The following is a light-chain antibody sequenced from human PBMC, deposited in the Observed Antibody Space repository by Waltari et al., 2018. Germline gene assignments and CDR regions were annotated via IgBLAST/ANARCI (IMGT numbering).Light chain of an antibody. J-gene: IGLJ2*01. V-gene: IGLV2-14*03. CDR1: SSAGVADRI. CDR3: SYYPDTHTPVV. Sequence: QSALTQPASVSGSPGPSVPISCTGVSSAGVADRIISWFRQPPGKDPKLILYDVSNRASDISNRFSGYKSGNTASLTISRLQADDEADYFCSYYPDTHTPVVFGGGTKLTV. CDR2: DVS.